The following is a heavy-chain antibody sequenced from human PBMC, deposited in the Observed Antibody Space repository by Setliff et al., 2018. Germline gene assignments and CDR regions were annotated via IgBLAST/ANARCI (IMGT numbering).Heavy chain of an antibody. J-gene: IGHJ6*03. V-gene: IGHV1-8*02. CDR3: ARAPAWGSSNYYYYYMDV. CDR1: GYTFISYG. D-gene: IGHD3-16*01. CDR2: MNPNSGNT. Sequence: ASVKVSCKTSGYTFISYGINWVRQATGQGLEWMGWMNPNSGNTGYAQKFQGRVTMTKNTSISTAYLELSSLKSEDTAVYYCARAPAWGSSNYYYYYMDVWGKGTTVTVSS.